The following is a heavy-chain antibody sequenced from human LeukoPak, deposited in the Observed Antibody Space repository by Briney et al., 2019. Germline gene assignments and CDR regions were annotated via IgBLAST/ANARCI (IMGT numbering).Heavy chain of an antibody. V-gene: IGHV3-74*01. CDR3: ARDRGALDY. J-gene: IGHJ4*02. CDR1: GFTFTNYW. D-gene: IGHD1-26*01. Sequence: EGSLRLSCAASGFTFTNYWMHWVRQAPGEGLVWVSRINSDGSVTRYADSVKGRFTISRDNAKNTVFLQMNSLRTEDTAVYYCARDRGALDYWGQGTLVTVSS. CDR2: INSDGSVT.